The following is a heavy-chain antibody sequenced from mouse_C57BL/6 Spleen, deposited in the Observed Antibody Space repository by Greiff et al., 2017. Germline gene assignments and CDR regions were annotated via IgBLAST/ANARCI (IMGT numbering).Heavy chain of an antibody. D-gene: IGHD2-3*01. CDR1: GYTFTDYE. CDR3: TIWLLRDYYYAMDY. J-gene: IGHJ4*01. Sequence: QVHVKQSGAELVRPGASVTLSCKASGYTFTDYEMHWVKQTPVHGLEWIGAIDPETGGTAYNQKFKGKAILTADKSSSTAYMELRSLTSEDSAVYYCTIWLLRDYYYAMDYWGQGTSVTVSS. CDR2: IDPETGGT. V-gene: IGHV1-15*01.